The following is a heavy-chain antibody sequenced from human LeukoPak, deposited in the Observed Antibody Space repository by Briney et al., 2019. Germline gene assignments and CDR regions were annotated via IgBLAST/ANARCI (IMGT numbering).Heavy chain of an antibody. CDR3: ARDSRITISGVSYNWFDP. D-gene: IGHD3-3*01. CDR2: IYHSGST. J-gene: IGHJ5*02. CDR1: GYSISSGYY. V-gene: IGHV4-38-2*02. Sequence: SETLSLTCTVSGYSISSGYYWGWIRQPPGKGLEWIGSIYHSGSTYYNPSLKSRVTISVDTSKNQFSLKLSSVTAADTAVYYCARDSRITISGVSYNWFDPWGQGTLVTVSS.